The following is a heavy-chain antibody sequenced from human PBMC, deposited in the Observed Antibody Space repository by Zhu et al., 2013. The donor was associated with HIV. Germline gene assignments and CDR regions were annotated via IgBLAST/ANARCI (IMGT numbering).Heavy chain of an antibody. CDR2: IIPIFDTA. J-gene: IGHJ3*02. D-gene: IGHD3-22*01. Sequence: QVQLVQSGAEVKKPGSSVRVSCKTSGGTFSTYAISWVRQAPGQGLEWMGGIIPIFDTANYAQKFQGRVTITADESTSTAYMELSSLRSDDTAVYYCAREGGFYYDRSGSRDAFDIWGQGTMVTVSS. CDR1: GGTFSTYA. V-gene: IGHV1-69*01. CDR3: AREGGFYYDRSGSRDAFDI.